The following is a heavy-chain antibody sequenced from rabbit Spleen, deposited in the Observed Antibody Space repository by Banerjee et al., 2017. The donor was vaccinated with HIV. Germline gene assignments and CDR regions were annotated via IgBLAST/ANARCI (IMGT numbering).Heavy chain of an antibody. V-gene: IGHV1S40*01. Sequence: QSLEESGGDLVKSGASLTLTCTASGLDFSNNYWICWVRQAPGKGLEWIACISAGSSGTTYYASWPKGRFTISKASSTTVTLQMTSLTAADTATYFCARDSGSSFSTYGMDLWGQGTLVTVS. D-gene: IGHD8-1*01. J-gene: IGHJ6*01. CDR2: ISAGSSGTT. CDR1: GLDFSNNYW. CDR3: ARDSGSSFSTYGMDL.